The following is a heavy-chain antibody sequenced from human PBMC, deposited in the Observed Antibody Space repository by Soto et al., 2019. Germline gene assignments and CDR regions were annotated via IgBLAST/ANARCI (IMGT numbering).Heavy chain of an antibody. D-gene: IGHD5-12*01. Sequence: SETLSLTCTVSGGSISSGDYYWSWIRQPPGKGLEWIGYIYYSGSTYYNPSLKSRVTISVDTSKNQFSLKLSSVTAADTAVYYCARETQDGYNSAPFDYWGRGTLVTVSS. CDR3: ARETQDGYNSAPFDY. CDR1: GGSISSGDYY. J-gene: IGHJ4*02. CDR2: IYYSGST. V-gene: IGHV4-30-4*01.